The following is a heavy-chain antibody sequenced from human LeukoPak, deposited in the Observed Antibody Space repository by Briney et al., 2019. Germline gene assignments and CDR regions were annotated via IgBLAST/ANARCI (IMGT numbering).Heavy chain of an antibody. J-gene: IGHJ4*02. CDR1: GFTFDDYV. CDR3: AKDTAQGPS. CDR2: ISWNSGSR. Sequence: GGSLRLSCAASGFTFDDYVMYWVRQVPGKGLEWVSGISWNSGSRGYAASVKGRFTISRDNAKNSLYLQMNSLRAEDTALYYCAKDTAQGPSWGQGTLVTVSS. V-gene: IGHV3-9*01.